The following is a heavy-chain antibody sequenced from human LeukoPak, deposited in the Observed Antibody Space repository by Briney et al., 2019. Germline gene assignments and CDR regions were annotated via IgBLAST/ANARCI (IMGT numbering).Heavy chain of an antibody. D-gene: IGHD2-2*01. V-gene: IGHV3-30*18. CDR2: ISYDGSNK. CDR1: GFTFSSYG. Sequence: PGRSLRLSCAASGFTFSSYGMHWVRQAPGKGLEWVAVISYDGSNKYYADSVKGRFTISRDNSENTLYLQMNSLRAEDTAVYYCAKSWVVPAAAPSLGMDVWGQGTTVTVSS. CDR3: AKSWVVPAAAPSLGMDV. J-gene: IGHJ6*02.